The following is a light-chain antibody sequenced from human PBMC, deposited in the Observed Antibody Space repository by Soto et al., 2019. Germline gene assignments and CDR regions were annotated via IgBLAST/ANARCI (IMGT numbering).Light chain of an antibody. V-gene: IGKV3-20*01. CDR3: HQCGNSWWT. J-gene: IGKJ1*01. CDR2: GAS. Sequence: ETVLTQSPGSLSLSPGETATLSCRASQSVRSTYLAWYQQKPGQAPRVLIYGASSRATGIPDRFSGSGSGTEFTLTISRLEPEDFAVYYCHQCGNSWWTFGQGTKVEIK. CDR1: QSVRSTY.